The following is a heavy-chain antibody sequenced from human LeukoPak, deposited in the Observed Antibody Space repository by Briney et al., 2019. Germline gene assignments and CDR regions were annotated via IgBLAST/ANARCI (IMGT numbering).Heavy chain of an antibody. CDR1: GGSISPYY. D-gene: IGHD6-19*01. Sequence: SETLSLTCTVSGGSISPYYWSWIRQPPGKGLEWIGEINHSGSTNYNPSLRSRVTISVDTSKNQFSLKLSSVTAADTAVYYCARRARGGWPSAYFDYWGQGTLVTVSS. CDR2: INHSGST. V-gene: IGHV4-34*01. CDR3: ARRARGGWPSAYFDY. J-gene: IGHJ4*02.